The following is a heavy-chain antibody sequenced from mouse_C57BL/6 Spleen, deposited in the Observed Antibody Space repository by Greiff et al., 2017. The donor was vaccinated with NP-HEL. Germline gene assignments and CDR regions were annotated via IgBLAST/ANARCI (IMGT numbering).Heavy chain of an antibody. V-gene: IGHV1-63*01. CDR1: GYTFTNYW. D-gene: IGHD1-1*01. CDR2: IYPGGGYT. CDR3: ASYGSSYEYFDV. J-gene: IGHJ1*03. Sequence: QVQLKESGAELVRPGTSVKMSCKASGYTFTNYWIGWAKQRPGHGLEWIGDIYPGGGYTNYNEKFKGKATLTADKSSSTAYMQFSSLTSEDSAIYYCASYGSSYEYFDVWGTGTTVTVSS.